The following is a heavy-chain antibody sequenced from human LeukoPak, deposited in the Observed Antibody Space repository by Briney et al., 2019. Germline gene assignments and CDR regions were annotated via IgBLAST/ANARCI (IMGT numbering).Heavy chain of an antibody. CDR1: GGSISSYY. V-gene: IGHV4-4*07. Sequence: SETLSLTCTVSGGSISSYYWSWIRQPAGKGLEWIWRIYTSGSTNYNPSLKSRVTMSVDTSKNQFSLKLSSVTAADTAVYYCARLQWLVPFYYFDYWGQGTLVTVSS. CDR2: IYTSGST. CDR3: ARLQWLVPFYYFDY. J-gene: IGHJ4*02. D-gene: IGHD6-19*01.